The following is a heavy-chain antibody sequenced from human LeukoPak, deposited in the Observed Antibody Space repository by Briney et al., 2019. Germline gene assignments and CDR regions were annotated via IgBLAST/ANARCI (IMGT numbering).Heavy chain of an antibody. V-gene: IGHV3-21*01. Sequence: GGSLRLACAAYGFTFSSYSMNWIRQAPGKGLEWVSSISSSSSYIYYADSVKGRFTISRDNAKNSLYLQMNSLRAEDTAVYYCARGRGFDPWGQGTLVTVSS. CDR3: ARGRGFDP. CDR2: ISSSSSYI. J-gene: IGHJ5*02. CDR1: GFTFSSYS.